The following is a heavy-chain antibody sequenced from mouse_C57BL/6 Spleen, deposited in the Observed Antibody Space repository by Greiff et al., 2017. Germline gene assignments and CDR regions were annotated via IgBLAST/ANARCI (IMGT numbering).Heavy chain of an antibody. D-gene: IGHD1-1*01. CDR1: GFTFSSYG. J-gene: IGHJ4*01. V-gene: IGHV5-6*01. CDR3: ARGTTVVAKAMDY. CDR2: ISSGGSYT. Sequence: EVQLVESGGDLVKPGGSLKLSCAASGFTFSSYGMSWVRQTPDKRLEWVATISSGGSYTYYPDSVKGRYTISRDNAKNTLYLQMSSLKSEDTAMYDCARGTTVVAKAMDYWGQGTSVTVSS.